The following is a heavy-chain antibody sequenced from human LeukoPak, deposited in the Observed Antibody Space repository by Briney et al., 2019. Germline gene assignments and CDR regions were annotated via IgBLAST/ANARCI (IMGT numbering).Heavy chain of an antibody. J-gene: IGHJ4*02. D-gene: IGHD6-13*01. Sequence: LRLSCAASGFTFSSYGMHWVRQAPGKGLEWVAVIWYDGSNKYYADSVKGRFTISRDNSKNTLYLQMNSLRAEDTAVYYCARELSVSSLFDYWGQGTLVTVSS. CDR3: ARELSVSSLFDY. CDR1: GFTFSSYG. V-gene: IGHV3-33*01. CDR2: IWYDGSNK.